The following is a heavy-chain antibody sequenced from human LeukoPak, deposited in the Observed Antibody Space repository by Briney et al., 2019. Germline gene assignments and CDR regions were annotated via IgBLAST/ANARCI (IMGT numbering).Heavy chain of an antibody. CDR3: ARGPASGSDFAWFDP. Sequence: SETLSLTCAVYGGSLSNYYWSWIRQPPGKGLEWIGEINHSGSTKFNPSLKSLVTILVDMSRSQFSLQLNSVTAADTAVYYCARGPASGSDFAWFDPWGQGTLVTVSS. D-gene: IGHD3-10*01. J-gene: IGHJ5*02. CDR1: GGSLSNYY. CDR2: INHSGST. V-gene: IGHV4-34*01.